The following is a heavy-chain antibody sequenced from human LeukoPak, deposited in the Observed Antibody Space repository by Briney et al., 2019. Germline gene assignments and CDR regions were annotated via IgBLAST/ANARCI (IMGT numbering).Heavy chain of an antibody. CDR2: IRDSGSST. CDR3: VKKLVGTTSGGPLDY. CDR1: GFTFSIYS. V-gene: IGHV3-23*01. D-gene: IGHD1-26*01. Sequence: GGSLRLSCAASGFTFSIYSMRWVRQAPGKGLEWVSGIRDSGSSTYYVDSVKDRFTISRDNSKNTLYLQMNSLQAEDTAIYYCVKKLVGTTSGGPLDYWGQGTLVIVSS. J-gene: IGHJ4*02.